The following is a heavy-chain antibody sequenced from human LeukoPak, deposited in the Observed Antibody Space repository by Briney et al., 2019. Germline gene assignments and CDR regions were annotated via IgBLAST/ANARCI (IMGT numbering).Heavy chain of an antibody. V-gene: IGHV3-48*01. CDR1: GFTFSTSS. D-gene: IGHD1-26*01. Sequence: GGSLRLSCSASGFTFSTSSMNWVRQAPGKGLEWVSYTSSSGSMIYYADSVKGRFTISRDNAKNSLYLQMNSLRVEDTAVYYCAKTNESYSPLSPCDYWGQGTLVTVSS. CDR2: TSSSGSMI. CDR3: AKTNESYSPLSPCDY. J-gene: IGHJ4*02.